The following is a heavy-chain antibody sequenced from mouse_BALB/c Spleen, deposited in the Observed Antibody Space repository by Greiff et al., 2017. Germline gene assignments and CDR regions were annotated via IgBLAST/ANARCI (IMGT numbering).Heavy chain of an antibody. V-gene: IGHV7-3*02. CDR1: GFTFTDYY. CDR2: IRNKANGYTT. D-gene: IGHD2-12*01. CDR3: SRESDSHLDY. J-gene: IGHJ2*01. Sequence: EVQLVESGGGLVQPGGSLRLSCATSGFTFTDYYMSWVRQTPGKALEWLGFIRNKANGYTTEYSASVKGRFTISRDNSQRILYLQMNTLIAEDSATYCCSRESDSHLDYWGQGTTLTVSS.